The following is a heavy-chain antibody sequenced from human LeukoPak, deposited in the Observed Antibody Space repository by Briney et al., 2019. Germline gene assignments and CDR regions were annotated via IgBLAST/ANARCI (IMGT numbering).Heavy chain of an antibody. D-gene: IGHD4-17*01. J-gene: IGHJ3*02. V-gene: IGHV3-53*04. CDR1: GFTVSSNY. CDR2: IYSGGST. Sequence: GGSLRLSCAASGFTVSSNYMSWVRQAPGKGLEWVSVIYSGGSTYYADSVKGRFTISRHNSKNTLYLQMNSLRAEDTAVYYCARDLTDHGDDVGAFDIWGQGTMVTVSS. CDR3: ARDLTDHGDDVGAFDI.